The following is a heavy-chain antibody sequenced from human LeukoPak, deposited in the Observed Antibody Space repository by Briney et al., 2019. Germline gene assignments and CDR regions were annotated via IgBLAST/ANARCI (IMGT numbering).Heavy chain of an antibody. Sequence: GSLRLSCAASGFILSNAWVRWVRQAPGKGLEWVGRIKSKTDGGTADYAAPVKGRFAITRDDSKNTLYLQMNSLKTEDTAVYYCTTAQDSGSDRSDYWDQGTLVTVSS. V-gene: IGHV3-15*01. J-gene: IGHJ4*02. CDR3: TTAQDSGSDRSDY. D-gene: IGHD5-12*01. CDR1: GFILSNAW. CDR2: IKSKTDGGTA.